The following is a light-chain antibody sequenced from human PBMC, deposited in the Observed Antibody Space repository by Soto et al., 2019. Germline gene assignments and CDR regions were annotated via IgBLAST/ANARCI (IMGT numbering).Light chain of an antibody. CDR1: QSIGRF. CDR2: DAS. Sequence: DIQMTQSPSSLSASVGDRVTITCRASQSIGRFLNWHQQKPGKAPNLLIYDASSLQSGVPSRFSGIGSGTEFTLTISSLQPDDFATYYCQQYNSHWTFGQGTKVDIK. J-gene: IGKJ1*01. V-gene: IGKV1-5*01. CDR3: QQYNSHWT.